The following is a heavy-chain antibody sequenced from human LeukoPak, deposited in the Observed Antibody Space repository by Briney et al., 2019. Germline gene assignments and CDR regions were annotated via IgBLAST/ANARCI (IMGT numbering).Heavy chain of an antibody. J-gene: IGHJ4*02. D-gene: IGHD2-2*02. Sequence: PGGSLRLSCAASGLTVNNYGMSWVRQAPGKGLEWVSGISGGGASTYYADSVKGRFTISRDNSKNTLYLQMNSLRAEDTAVYYCAIGRYCSRTSCYIDYWGQGTLVTVSS. CDR2: ISGGGAST. CDR3: AIGRYCSRTSCYIDY. CDR1: GLTVNNYG. V-gene: IGHV3-23*01.